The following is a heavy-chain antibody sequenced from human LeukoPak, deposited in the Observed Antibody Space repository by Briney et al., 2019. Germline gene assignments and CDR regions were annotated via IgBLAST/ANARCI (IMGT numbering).Heavy chain of an antibody. CDR1: GGSFSGYY. CDR3: ARHVYDYVWGSYRFPAYFDY. D-gene: IGHD3-16*02. Sequence: SETLSLTCAVYGGSFSGYYWSWIRQPPGKGLEWIGEINHSGSTNYNPSLKSRVTISVDTSKNQFSLKLSSVTAADTAVYYCARHVYDYVWGSYRFPAYFDYWGQGTLVTVSS. CDR2: INHSGST. V-gene: IGHV4-34*01. J-gene: IGHJ4*02.